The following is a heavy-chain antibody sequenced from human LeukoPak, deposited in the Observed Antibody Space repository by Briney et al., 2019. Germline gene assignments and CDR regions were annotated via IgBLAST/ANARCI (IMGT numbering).Heavy chain of an antibody. Sequence: SETLSLTCTVSGGSISSGGYYWSWIRQHPGKGLEWIGYIYYSGSTYYNPSLKSRVTISVDTSKNQFSLKLSSVTAADTAVYYCARVPITYYYDSSGYFDYWGQGTLVTVSS. V-gene: IGHV4-31*03. D-gene: IGHD3-22*01. CDR1: GGSISSGGYY. CDR3: ARVPITYYYDSSGYFDY. J-gene: IGHJ4*02. CDR2: IYYSGST.